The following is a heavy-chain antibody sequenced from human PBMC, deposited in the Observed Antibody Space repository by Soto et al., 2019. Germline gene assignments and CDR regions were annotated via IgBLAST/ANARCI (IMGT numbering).Heavy chain of an antibody. CDR2: IFYLGSS. CDR1: GDSIISSDFY. CDR3: ATQSLALRKNKSFDP. J-gene: IGHJ5*02. V-gene: IGHV4-39*01. Sequence: SETLSLTCTVSGDSIISSDFYWGWVRQPPGKGPEWLGSIFYLGSSYYNPSLKSRVTMSVDTSKNQFSLRLRSVTPADTPLYCCATQSLALRKNKSFDPWGQGIMVTVYS. D-gene: IGHD3-3*02.